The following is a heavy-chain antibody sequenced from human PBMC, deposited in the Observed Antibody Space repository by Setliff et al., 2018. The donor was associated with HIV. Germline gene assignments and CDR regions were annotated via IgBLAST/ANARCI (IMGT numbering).Heavy chain of an antibody. J-gene: IGHJ4*02. CDR3: AREGRAYCGGDCWTPFLDY. D-gene: IGHD2-21*02. V-gene: IGHV1-69*13. Sequence: SVKVSCKASGGTFSSYAINWVRQAPGQGPEWMGGIIPIFGKANYAQKFQDRVTITADESTNTAYMEMSSLRSEDTAVYYCAREGRAYCGGDCWTPFLDYWGQGTQVTVSS. CDR2: IIPIFGKA. CDR1: GGTFSSYA.